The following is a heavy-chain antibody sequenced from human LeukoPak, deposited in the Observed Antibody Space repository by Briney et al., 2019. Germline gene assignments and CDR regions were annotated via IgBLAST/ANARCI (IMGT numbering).Heavy chain of an antibody. CDR3: AGVGSSGQDAFDI. D-gene: IGHD3-22*01. J-gene: IGHJ3*02. Sequence: SETLSLTCTVSGGSISSYYWSWIRQPPGKGLEWLGYIYYSGSTNYNPSLKSRVTISVDTSKNQFSLKLSSVTAADTAVYYCAGVGSSGQDAFDIWGQGTMVTVSS. CDR2: IYYSGST. V-gene: IGHV4-59*08. CDR1: GGSISSYY.